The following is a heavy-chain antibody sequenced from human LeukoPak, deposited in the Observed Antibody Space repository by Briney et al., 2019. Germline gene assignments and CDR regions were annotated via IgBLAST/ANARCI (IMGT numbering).Heavy chain of an antibody. D-gene: IGHD2-15*01. Sequence: GGSLRLSCAASGFTISANYMSWVRQSPGKGLEWVSLIYSGGTTDYADSVKGRFTISKDNSKNTIFLQMNSLTAEDTALYYCASLYCSRGSCAFDVWGQGTLVTVSS. V-gene: IGHV3-66*01. CDR3: ASLYCSRGSCAFDV. CDR2: IYSGGTT. CDR1: GFTISANY. J-gene: IGHJ5*02.